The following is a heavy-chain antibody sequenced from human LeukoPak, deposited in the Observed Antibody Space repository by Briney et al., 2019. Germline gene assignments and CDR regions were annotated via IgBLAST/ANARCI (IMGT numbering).Heavy chain of an antibody. CDR2: IYYSGST. V-gene: IGHV4-30-4*08. D-gene: IGHD1-1*01. J-gene: IGHJ1*01. Sequence: SETLSLTCTVSGGSISSGGYYWSWIRQHPGKGLEWIGYIYYSGSTYYNPSLKSRVTISVDTSKNQFSLKLSSVTAADTAVYYCARERPGMGFQHWGQGTLVTVSS. CDR1: GGSISSGGYY. CDR3: ARERPGMGFQH.